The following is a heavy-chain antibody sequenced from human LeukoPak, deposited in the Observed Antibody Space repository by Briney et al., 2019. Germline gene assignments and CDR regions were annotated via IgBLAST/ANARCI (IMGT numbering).Heavy chain of an antibody. J-gene: IGHJ4*02. CDR1: GFTFSTYW. CDR3: MTAAGYNFGQY. CDR2: IEQDESEK. V-gene: IGHV3-7*03. D-gene: IGHD5-18*01. Sequence: GGSLRLSCAASGFTFSTYWMSWVRQAPGKGLEWVANIEQDESEKYYVDSVKGRFTISRDNAKKSLYLQMNSLRAEDTAIYYCMTAAGYNFGQYWGQGTLVTVSS.